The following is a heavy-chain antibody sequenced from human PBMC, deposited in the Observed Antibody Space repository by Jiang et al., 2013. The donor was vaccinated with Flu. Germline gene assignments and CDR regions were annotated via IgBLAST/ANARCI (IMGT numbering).Heavy chain of an antibody. J-gene: IGHJ4*02. CDR1: GGSISSYY. CDR2: IYYSGST. V-gene: IGHV4-59*01. CDR3: AVRIVGATGHGWFDY. Sequence: KPSETLSLTCTVSGGSISSYYWSWIRQPPGKGLEWIGYIYYSGSTNYNPSLKSRVTISVDTSKNQFSLKLSSVTAADTAVYYCAVRIVGATGHGWFDYWGQGTLVTVSS. D-gene: IGHD1-26*01.